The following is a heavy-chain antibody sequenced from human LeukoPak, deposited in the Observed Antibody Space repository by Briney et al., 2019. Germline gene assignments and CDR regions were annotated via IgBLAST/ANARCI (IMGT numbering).Heavy chain of an antibody. J-gene: IGHJ6*02. CDR3: ARDQTYYYYGMDV. Sequence: PGGSLRLSCAASGFTFSSYAMSWVRQAPGKGLEWVSYISSSSSTIYYADSVKGRFTISRDNAKNSLYLQMNSLRAEDTAVYYCARDQTYYYYGMDVWGQGTTVTVSS. CDR1: GFTFSSYA. V-gene: IGHV3-48*01. CDR2: ISSSSSTI.